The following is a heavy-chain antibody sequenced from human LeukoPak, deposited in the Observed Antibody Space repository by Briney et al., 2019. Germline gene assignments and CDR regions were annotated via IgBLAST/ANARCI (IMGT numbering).Heavy chain of an antibody. CDR3: ARGSYYDFSGGGMDV. V-gene: IGHV3-30-3*01. J-gene: IGHJ6*02. D-gene: IGHD3-3*01. CDR1: GFTFSSYA. Sequence: GRSLRPSCAASGFTFSSYAMHWVRQAPGKGLEWVAVISHDGSNKYYADSVKGRFTISRDNSKNTLYLQMNSLRAEDTAVYYCARGSYYDFSGGGMDVWGQGTTVTVSS. CDR2: ISHDGSNK.